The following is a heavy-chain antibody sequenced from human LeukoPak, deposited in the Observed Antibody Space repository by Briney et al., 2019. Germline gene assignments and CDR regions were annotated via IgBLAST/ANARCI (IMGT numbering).Heavy chain of an antibody. CDR1: GFNFSAYS. CDR3: AKGPSLGYCSGGSCYSGFDY. J-gene: IGHJ4*02. V-gene: IGHV3-21*01. D-gene: IGHD2-15*01. Sequence: GGSLRLSCVACGFNFSAYSINWVRQAPGKGLEWVSSITGGSDYIYYADSVKGRFTISRDNSKNTLYLQMNSLRAEDTAVYYCAKGPSLGYCSGGSCYSGFDYWGQGTLVTVSS. CDR2: ITGGSDYI.